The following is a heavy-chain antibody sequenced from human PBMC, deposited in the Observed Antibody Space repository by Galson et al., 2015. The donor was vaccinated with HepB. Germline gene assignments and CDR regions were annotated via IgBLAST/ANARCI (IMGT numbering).Heavy chain of an antibody. Sequence: SVKVSCKVSGNILSELSVHWVRQAPGGGLEWMGGFDFENGETIYAQKFQGRVTMAEDTSTDIFYMERSSLRSEDTALYYCATEPEGSYDIGGASWFDAWGQGTLVTVSS. CDR3: ATEPEGSYDIGGASWFDA. V-gene: IGHV1-24*01. CDR2: FDFENGET. CDR1: GNILSELS. J-gene: IGHJ5*02. D-gene: IGHD3-9*01.